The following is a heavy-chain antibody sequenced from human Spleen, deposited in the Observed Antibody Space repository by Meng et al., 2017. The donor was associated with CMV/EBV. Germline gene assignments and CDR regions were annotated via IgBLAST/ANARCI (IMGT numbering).Heavy chain of an antibody. CDR1: GFSLSTSGVG. Sequence: SGPTLVKPTQTLTLTCTFSGFSLSTSGVGVGWIRQPPGKALEWLAFIYRNDDKRYSPSLKSRLTISKDTSKSQVVLTMTNMDPVDTATYYCARIYEPSTYYDFWSGYRNWFDPWGQGTLVTVSS. CDR2: IYRNDDK. V-gene: IGHV2-5*01. CDR3: ARIYEPSTYYDFWSGYRNWFDP. D-gene: IGHD3-3*01. J-gene: IGHJ5*02.